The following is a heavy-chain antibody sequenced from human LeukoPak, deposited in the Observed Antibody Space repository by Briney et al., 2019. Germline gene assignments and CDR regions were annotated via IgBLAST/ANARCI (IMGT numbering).Heavy chain of an antibody. CDR2: IKRDGSEE. D-gene: IGHD4-17*01. Sequence: GGSLRLSCAASGFTFSSYWMAWVRQTPDKGLEWVANIKRDGSEEDYVDSVKGRFTISRDNAKNSLYLQMTSLRAEDTALYYCARDKDGDSTLDYWGQGTLVTVSS. J-gene: IGHJ4*02. CDR3: ARDKDGDSTLDY. V-gene: IGHV3-7*01. CDR1: GFTFSSYW.